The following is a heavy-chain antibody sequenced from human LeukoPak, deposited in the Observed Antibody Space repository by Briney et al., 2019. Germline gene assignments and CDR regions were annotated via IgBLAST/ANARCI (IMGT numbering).Heavy chain of an antibody. CDR1: GFTVSSNH. Sequence: GGSLRLSCAASGFTVSSNHMTWVRQAPGKRLEWVSVIYSGGSILYADSVKGRFTISRDNSKNTLYLQMNSLRAEDTAVYYCARALRDGYNRGIDYWGQGTLVTVSS. D-gene: IGHD5-24*01. V-gene: IGHV3-66*01. J-gene: IGHJ4*02. CDR3: ARALRDGYNRGIDY. CDR2: IYSGGSI.